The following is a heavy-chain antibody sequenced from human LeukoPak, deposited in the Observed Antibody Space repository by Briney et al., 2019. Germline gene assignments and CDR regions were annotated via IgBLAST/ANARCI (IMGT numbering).Heavy chain of an antibody. V-gene: IGHV3-7*01. CDR3: ASLGATDLFRTPFDY. D-gene: IGHD1-26*01. CDR1: GFIFTNYF. Sequence: GGSLRLSCAASGFIFTNYFMSWVRQAPGKGLEWVASIKHDGSEKYYVDSVRGRFTISRDNAKNSLYLQMNSLRAEDTAVYYCASLGATDLFRTPFDYWGQGTLVTVSS. J-gene: IGHJ4*02. CDR2: IKHDGSEK.